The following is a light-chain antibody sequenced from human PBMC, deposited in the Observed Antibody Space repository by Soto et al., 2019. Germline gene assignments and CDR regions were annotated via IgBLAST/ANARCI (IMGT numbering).Light chain of an antibody. CDR1: SSNIGATYA. Sequence: QSALTQPPSVSGAPGQGVTISCTGSSSNIGATYAVHWYQHLPGRAPKLLIYGNNNRPSGVPDRFSGSKSGTSASLAITGLQAEDEADYYCQSHDSSLSGPVFGTGTKVTVL. V-gene: IGLV1-40*01. CDR3: QSHDSSLSGPV. J-gene: IGLJ1*01. CDR2: GNN.